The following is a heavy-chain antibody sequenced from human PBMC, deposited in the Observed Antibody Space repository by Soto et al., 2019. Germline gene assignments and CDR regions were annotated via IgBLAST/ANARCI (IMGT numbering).Heavy chain of an antibody. Sequence: QVQLVQSGGEVQKPGASVKVSCKASGYTFTSFGITWVRQAPGHGLEWMGWISAYNGDTKYAQKVQGRVTMTTDTATNTAHMELRSLRPDDTAVYYCARGGDSYGDDYWGQGTLVTVSS. CDR1: GYTFTSFG. V-gene: IGHV1-18*01. CDR2: ISAYNGDT. CDR3: ARGGDSYGDDY. D-gene: IGHD5-18*01. J-gene: IGHJ4*02.